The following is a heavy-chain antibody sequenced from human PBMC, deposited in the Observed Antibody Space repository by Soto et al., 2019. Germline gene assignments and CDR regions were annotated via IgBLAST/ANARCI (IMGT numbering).Heavy chain of an antibody. CDR1: GFTFSSYG. CDR2: ISYDGSNK. D-gene: IGHD3-10*01. V-gene: IGHV3-30*03. CDR3: AILLWFGELLYIDNQDRYYCYGMDV. J-gene: IGHJ6*02. Sequence: LRLSCAASGFTFSSYGLHWVRQAPGKGLAWVAVISYDGSNKYYADSVQGRFTISRDNSKNTLYQQMNSLRADETAGYYCAILLWFGELLYIDNQDRYYCYGMDVWGQGTTVTVSS.